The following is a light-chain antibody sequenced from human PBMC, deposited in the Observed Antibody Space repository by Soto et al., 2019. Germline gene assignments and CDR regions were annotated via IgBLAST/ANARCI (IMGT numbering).Light chain of an antibody. V-gene: IGKV3-11*01. Sequence: EIVLTQSPATLSLSPGERATLSCRASQSVRNDLVWYHQKPGQAPRVLIYSASNRATGIPPRYSGSGSGTVFALTISSLEPEDFAVYYCQQRTNWPPTFAGGTKVQMK. CDR1: QSVRND. J-gene: IGKJ4*01. CDR2: SAS. CDR3: QQRTNWPPT.